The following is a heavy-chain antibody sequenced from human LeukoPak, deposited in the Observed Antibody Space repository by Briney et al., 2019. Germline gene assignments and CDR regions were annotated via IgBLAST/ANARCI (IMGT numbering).Heavy chain of an antibody. CDR3: AITGTTDYYYGMDA. CDR1: GFTFGSYA. Sequence: PGGSLRLSCAASGFTFGSYAMNWVRQAPGKGLEWVSYISSSGSTIYYADSVKGRFTISRDKAKNSLYLQMNSLRAEDTAVYYCAITGTTDYYYGMDAWGQGTTVTVSS. V-gene: IGHV3-48*03. D-gene: IGHD1-7*01. J-gene: IGHJ6*02. CDR2: ISSSGSTI.